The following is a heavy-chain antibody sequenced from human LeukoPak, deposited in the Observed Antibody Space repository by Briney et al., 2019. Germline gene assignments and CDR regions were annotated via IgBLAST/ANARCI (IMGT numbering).Heavy chain of an antibody. CDR3: ARQNDILTGYYPQVDY. Sequence: GESLKISCKGSGYSFTSYWIGWVRQMPGKGLEWMGIIYPGDSDTRYSPSFQGQVTISADKSISTAYLQWSSLKASDTAMYYCARQNDILTGYYPQVDYWGQGTLVTVCS. CDR1: GYSFTSYW. CDR2: IYPGDSDT. J-gene: IGHJ4*02. D-gene: IGHD3-9*01. V-gene: IGHV5-51*01.